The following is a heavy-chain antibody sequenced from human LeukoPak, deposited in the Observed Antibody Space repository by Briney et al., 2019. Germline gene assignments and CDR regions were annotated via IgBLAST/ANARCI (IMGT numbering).Heavy chain of an antibody. CDR3: ARLIAAGTSDWFDP. CDR1: GGSFSGYY. Sequence: SETLSLTCAVYGGSFSGYYWSWIRQPPGKGLEWIGEINHSGSTNYNPSLKSRVTISVDTSKNQFSLKLSSVTAADTAAYYCARLIAAGTSDWFDPWGQGTLVTVSS. J-gene: IGHJ5*02. V-gene: IGHV4-34*01. D-gene: IGHD6-13*01. CDR2: INHSGST.